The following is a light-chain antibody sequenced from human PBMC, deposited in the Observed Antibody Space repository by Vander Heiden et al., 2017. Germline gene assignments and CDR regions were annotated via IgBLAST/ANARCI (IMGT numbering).Light chain of an antibody. V-gene: IGLV1-44*01. CDR2: SNN. CDR1: SSHIGSNT. J-gene: IGLJ2*01. CDR3: AAWDDSLNVVV. Sequence: QSVLTQPPSASGTPGQRVTISCSGSSSHIGSNTVNWYQQLPGTAPKLLIYSNNQRPSGVPDRFSGSKSGTSASLAISGRQSEDEADYYCAAWDDSLNVVVFGGGTKLTVL.